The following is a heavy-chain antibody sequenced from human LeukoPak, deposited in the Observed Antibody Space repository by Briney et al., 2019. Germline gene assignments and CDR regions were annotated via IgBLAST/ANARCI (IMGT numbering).Heavy chain of an antibody. CDR3: ARHFYYGSGSYYRLAFDY. J-gene: IGHJ4*02. D-gene: IGHD3-10*01. CDR1: GGSISSYY. V-gene: IGHV4-4*09. CDR2: IYTSGST. Sequence: SETLSLTCTVSGGSISSYYWSWIRQPPGKGLEWIGYIYTSGSTNYNPSLKSRVTISVDTSKNQFSLKLSSVTAADTAVYYCARHFYYGSGSYYRLAFDYWGQGTLVTVSS.